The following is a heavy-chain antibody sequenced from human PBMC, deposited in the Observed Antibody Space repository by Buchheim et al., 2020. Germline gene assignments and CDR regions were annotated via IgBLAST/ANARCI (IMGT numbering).Heavy chain of an antibody. D-gene: IGHD3-3*01. CDR1: GYTFTAYP. J-gene: IGHJ5*02. CDR2: VRPNSGDT. Sequence: KKPGASVKVSCKVSGYTFTAYPIHWVRQAPGQGLEWMGRVRPNSGDTTYAEKFQGRLIFTTDTSVTTAFMELSGLTSDDTDVYYCARDWYDFWAGYYFDLWGQGTL. CDR3: ARDWYDFWAGYYFDL. V-gene: IGHV1-2*05.